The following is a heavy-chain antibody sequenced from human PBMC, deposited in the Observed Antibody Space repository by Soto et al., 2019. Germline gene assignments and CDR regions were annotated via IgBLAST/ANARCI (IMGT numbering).Heavy chain of an antibody. Sequence: SVKDSPEAPGGTPSSSALSWGRQAPGQGVEWMGGIIPICGTANYAQKLQGRVTITADESTSTAYMELSSLRSEDTAVYYCARCAAVTAILHYYYYGMDVWGQGTTVTVSS. V-gene: IGHV1-69*01. CDR2: IIPICGTA. J-gene: IGHJ6*02. CDR3: ARCAAVTAILHYYYYGMDV. D-gene: IGHD2-21*02. CDR1: GGTPSSSA.